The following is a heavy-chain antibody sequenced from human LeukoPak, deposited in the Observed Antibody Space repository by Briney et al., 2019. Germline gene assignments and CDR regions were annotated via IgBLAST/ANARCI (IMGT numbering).Heavy chain of an antibody. CDR2: INAGNGNT. J-gene: IGHJ3*02. CDR3: ARAEWTDAFDI. D-gene: IGHD3-3*01. Sequence: ASVTVSCKASGYTFTSYAMHWVRQAPGQRLEWMGWINAGNGNTKYSQKFQGRVTITRDTSASTAYMELSSLRSEDTAVYYCARAEWTDAFDIWGQGTMVTVSS. CDR1: GYTFTSYA. V-gene: IGHV1-3*01.